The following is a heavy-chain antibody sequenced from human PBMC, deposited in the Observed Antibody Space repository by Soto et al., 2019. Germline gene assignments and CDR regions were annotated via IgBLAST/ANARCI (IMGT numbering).Heavy chain of an antibody. CDR3: ARLGQFDF. V-gene: IGHV3-11*01. CDR1: GFTVSSNY. Sequence: PGGSLRLSCAASGFTVSSNYMSWVRQAPGKGLEWVSYISSSSSTIYYADSVKGRFTISRDSAKDSLYLQMNTLRDEDTAIYYCARLGQFDFWGQGTVVTVSS. CDR2: ISSSSSTI. J-gene: IGHJ4*02.